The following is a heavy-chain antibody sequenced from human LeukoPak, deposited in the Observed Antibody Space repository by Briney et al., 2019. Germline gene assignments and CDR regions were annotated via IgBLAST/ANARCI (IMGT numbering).Heavy chain of an antibody. J-gene: IGHJ3*02. CDR1: GYTFTSYG. CDR2: ISAYNGNT. V-gene: IGHV1-18*01. Sequence: ASVKVSCKASGYTFTSYGISWVRQAPGQGLEWMGWISAYNGNTNYAQKLQGRVTMTTDTSMSTAYMELRSLRSDDTAVYYCARDLGYCSSTSCYRGAFDIWGQGTMVTVSS. CDR3: ARDLGYCSSTSCYRGAFDI. D-gene: IGHD2-2*01.